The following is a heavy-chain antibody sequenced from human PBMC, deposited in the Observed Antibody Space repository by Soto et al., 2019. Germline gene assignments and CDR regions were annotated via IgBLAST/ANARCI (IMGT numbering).Heavy chain of an antibody. Sequence: QLQLQESGPGLVKPSETLSLTCTVSGGSISSSSYYWGWIRQPPGKGLEWLGSIYYSGSTYHNPSLKRRGTISVDTSKNQFSLKLSSVTAADTAVYYCARQWGTIFGVAHDKQSWFDPWGQGTLVTVSS. J-gene: IGHJ5*02. D-gene: IGHD3-3*01. CDR1: GGSISSSSYY. CDR2: IYYSGST. CDR3: ARQWGTIFGVAHDKQSWFDP. V-gene: IGHV4-39*01.